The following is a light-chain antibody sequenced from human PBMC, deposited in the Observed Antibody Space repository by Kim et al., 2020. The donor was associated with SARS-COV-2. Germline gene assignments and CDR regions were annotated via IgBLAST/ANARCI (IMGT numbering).Light chain of an antibody. CDR2: EVS. V-gene: IGLV2-8*01. Sequence: QSVTISSTGTSSDFGGNNYVAWYQQHPGKAPQLMIYEVSKRPSGVPDRFSGSKSGNTASLTVSGLQAEDEADYYCSSYAGSNNYVFGTGTKVTVL. J-gene: IGLJ1*01. CDR1: SSDFGGNNY. CDR3: SSYAGSNNYV.